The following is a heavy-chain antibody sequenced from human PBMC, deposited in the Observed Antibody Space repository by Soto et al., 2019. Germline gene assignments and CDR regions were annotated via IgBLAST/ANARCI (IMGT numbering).Heavy chain of an antibody. CDR2: IIPLFGTT. D-gene: IGHD3-10*01. V-gene: IGHV1-69*01. J-gene: IGHJ6*02. CDR3: AAELGFGKLSVV. Sequence: QVQVVQSGVEVRRPGSSVKVSCKASGDTFKNCVISWVRQAPGQGLEWMGGIIPLFGTTDFAQRFQGRLTITPDESTTTAYMELSRLRSEQTATYYCAAELGFGKLSVVWGQGTTVIVSS. CDR1: GDTFKNCV.